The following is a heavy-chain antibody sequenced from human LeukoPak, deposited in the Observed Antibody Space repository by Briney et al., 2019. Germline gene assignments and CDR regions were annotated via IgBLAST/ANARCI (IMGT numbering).Heavy chain of an antibody. CDR1: GDTFTNYY. J-gene: IGHJ4*02. V-gene: IGHV1-2*02. Sequence: ASVKVSCKASGDTFTNYYVHWVRQAPGQGLEWMGWINPNSGGTNYAQKFQGRVTMTRDTYISTAYMELSRLRSDDTAVYYCAEGYSFDYWGQGTLVTVSS. CDR2: INPNSGGT. CDR3: AEGYSFDY. D-gene: IGHD5-18*01.